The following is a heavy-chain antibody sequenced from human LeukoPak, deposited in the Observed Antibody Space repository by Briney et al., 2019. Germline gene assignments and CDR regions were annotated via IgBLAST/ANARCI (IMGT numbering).Heavy chain of an antibody. D-gene: IGHD4-17*01. CDR3: ARRYGDYSTFDY. V-gene: IGHV4-39*01. Sequence: PSETLSLTCTVSGGSISTSSFYWGWIRQPPGKGLEWIGTIHYSGSTYYSPSLKSRVTISVDTSKNQFSLKLSSVTAADTAVYYCARRYGDYSTFDYWGQGTPVTVSS. CDR1: GGSISTSSFY. J-gene: IGHJ4*02. CDR2: IHYSGST.